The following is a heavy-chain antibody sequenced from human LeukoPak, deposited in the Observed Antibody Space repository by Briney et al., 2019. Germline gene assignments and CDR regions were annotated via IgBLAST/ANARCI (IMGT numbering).Heavy chain of an antibody. D-gene: IGHD1-26*01. CDR2: ISSSGSTI. Sequence: GGSLRLSCAASGFTFSSYEMNWVRQAPGKGLEWVSYISSSGSTIYYADSVKGRFTISRDNSRNTLYLQMNSLRAQDTAVYYCARGESYHDAFYIWGQRTMVTVSS. CDR1: GFTFSSYE. J-gene: IGHJ3*02. CDR3: ARGESYHDAFYI. V-gene: IGHV3-48*03.